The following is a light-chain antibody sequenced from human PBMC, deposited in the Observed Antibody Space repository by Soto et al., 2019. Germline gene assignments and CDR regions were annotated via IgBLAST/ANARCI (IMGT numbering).Light chain of an antibody. Sequence: DVQMTQSRPSLSASVGDRVTITCRASQTIHTSLNWYQQKPGKAPRLLIYEASNLQSGVPSRFSGSGSGPDFTLTINGLQPDDFATYYCQQSQSLPFTFGPGTKVDFK. CDR1: QTIHTS. CDR2: EAS. J-gene: IGKJ3*01. CDR3: QQSQSLPFT. V-gene: IGKV1-39*01.